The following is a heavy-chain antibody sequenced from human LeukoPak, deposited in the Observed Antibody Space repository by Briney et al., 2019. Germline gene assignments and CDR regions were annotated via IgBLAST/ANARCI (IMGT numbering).Heavy chain of an antibody. Sequence: PSETLSLTCTVSGGSISSYYWSWIRQPPGKGLEWIGYIYYSGSTNYHPSLKSRVTISVDTSKNQFSLKLSSVTAADTAVYYCARGGMTTQPFDYWGQGTLVTVSS. J-gene: IGHJ4*02. CDR1: GGSISSYY. CDR2: IYYSGST. CDR3: ARGGMTTQPFDY. V-gene: IGHV4-59*01. D-gene: IGHD4-17*01.